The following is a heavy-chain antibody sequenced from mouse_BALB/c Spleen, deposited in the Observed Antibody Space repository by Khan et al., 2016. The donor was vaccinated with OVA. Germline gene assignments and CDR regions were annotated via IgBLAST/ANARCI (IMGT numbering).Heavy chain of an antibody. V-gene: IGHV9-3-1*01. Sequence: QIQLVQSGPELKKPGETVKISCKASGYTFTNYGMIWVKQAPGKGLRWMGWINTYTGEPTYADDFKGRFAFSLETSAITAYLQINNLKNEDTATYFCARGRDGAYWGQGTLVYVSA. CDR3: ARGRDGAY. CDR1: GYTFTNYG. CDR2: INTYTGEP. J-gene: IGHJ3*01. D-gene: IGHD3-3*01.